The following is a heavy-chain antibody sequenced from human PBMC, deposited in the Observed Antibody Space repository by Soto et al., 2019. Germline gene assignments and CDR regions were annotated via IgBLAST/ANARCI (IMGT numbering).Heavy chain of an antibody. CDR3: ARGMTDGRKNFDY. V-gene: IGHV4-30-4*01. D-gene: IGHD2-21*02. CDR1: GGTSSSGDYY. CDR2: IYYSGST. Sequence: SETLSLTCTVSGGTSSSGDYYWSWIRQPPGKGLEWIGYIYYSGSTYYNPSLKSRVTISVDTSKNQFSLKLSSVTAADTAVYYCARGMTDGRKNFDYWGQGTLVTVSS. J-gene: IGHJ4*02.